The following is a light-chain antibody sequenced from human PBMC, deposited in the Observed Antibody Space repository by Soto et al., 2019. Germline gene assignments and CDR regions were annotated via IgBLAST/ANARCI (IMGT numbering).Light chain of an antibody. Sequence: QSALTQPASVSGSPGQSITISCTGTSSDIGSYNYVSWYQKHPGKAPKFMIYEVSYRPSGVSDRFSGSKSGNTASLTISGLQAEDEAYYYCSSYASGTTLVFGGGTKVTVL. CDR2: EVS. CDR1: SSDIGSYNY. J-gene: IGLJ3*02. V-gene: IGLV2-14*01. CDR3: SSYASGTTLV.